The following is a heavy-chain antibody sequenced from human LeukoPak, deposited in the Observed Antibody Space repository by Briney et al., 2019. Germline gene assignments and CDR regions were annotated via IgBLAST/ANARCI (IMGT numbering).Heavy chain of an antibody. CDR3: ASRVGATGKFDY. Sequence: SETLSLTCTVPGGSISSSSYYWGWIRQPPGKGLEWIGSIYYSGSTYYNPSLKSRVTISVDTSKNQFSLKLSSVTAADTAVYYCASRVGATGKFDYWGQGTLVTVSS. V-gene: IGHV4-39*01. J-gene: IGHJ4*02. D-gene: IGHD1-26*01. CDR2: IYYSGST. CDR1: GGSISSSSYY.